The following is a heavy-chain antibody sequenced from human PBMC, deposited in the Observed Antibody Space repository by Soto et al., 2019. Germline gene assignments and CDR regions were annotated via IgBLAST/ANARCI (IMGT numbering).Heavy chain of an antibody. Sequence: QVQLVQSGAEVKKPGSSVKVSCKASGGTFSSYAISWVRQAPGQGLEWMGGIIPIFGTANYAQKFRGRVTITADESTSTAYMELSSLRSEDTAVYYCARDKVVVVVADNYYYYYGMTSGAKGPRSPSP. CDR1: GGTFSSYA. CDR3: ARDKVVVVVADNYYYYYGMTS. V-gene: IGHV1-69*01. D-gene: IGHD2-15*01. CDR2: IIPIFGTA. J-gene: IGHJ6*02.